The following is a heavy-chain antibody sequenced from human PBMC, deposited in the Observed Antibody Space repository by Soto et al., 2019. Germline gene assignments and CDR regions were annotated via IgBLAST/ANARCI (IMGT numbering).Heavy chain of an antibody. CDR1: GYTFTKYG. Sequence: QVQVVQSGDEVKKPGASVKVSCKASGYTFTKYGFSWVRQAPGQRLEWMGWISGHNGNTKYEEKFQGRVTMTTDTSTCTAHMELRSLRSDDTAVYYCAREGHAVCYYYGMDVWGQGTAVTVSS. CDR2: ISGHNGNT. CDR3: AREGHAVCYYYGMDV. J-gene: IGHJ6*02. V-gene: IGHV1-18*01.